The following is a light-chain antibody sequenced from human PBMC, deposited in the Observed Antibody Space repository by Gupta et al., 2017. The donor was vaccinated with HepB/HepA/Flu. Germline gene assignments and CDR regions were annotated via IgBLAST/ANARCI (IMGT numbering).Light chain of an antibody. Sequence: DIQMTQSPSTLSASIGDRVTITCRTSQTIGKRLAWYQQHPRKAPKFLIYEVSNLEDGVPSRFSGSGSETDFTLTITSLQPDDFAPYYCQEYDSFPWAFGQGTKVDIK. CDR3: QEYDSFPWA. V-gene: IGKV1-5*03. J-gene: IGKJ1*01. CDR1: QTIGKR. CDR2: EVS.